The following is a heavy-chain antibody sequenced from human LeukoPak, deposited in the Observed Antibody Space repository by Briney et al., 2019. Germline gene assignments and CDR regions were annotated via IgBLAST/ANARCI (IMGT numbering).Heavy chain of an antibody. D-gene: IGHD6-13*01. J-gene: IGHJ4*02. V-gene: IGHV1-2*02. Sequence: EASVKVSCKASGYTFTGYYVHWVRQAPGQGLEWMGWINPNSGGTNYAQKFQGRVTMTRDTSISTAYMELSRLRSDDTAVYYCAREGAIAAAGSDFDYWGQGTLVTVSS. CDR3: AREGAIAAAGSDFDY. CDR1: GYTFTGYY. CDR2: INPNSGGT.